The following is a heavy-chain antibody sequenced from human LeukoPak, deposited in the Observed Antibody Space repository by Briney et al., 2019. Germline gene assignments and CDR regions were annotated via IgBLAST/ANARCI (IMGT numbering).Heavy chain of an antibody. J-gene: IGHJ4*02. Sequence: SETLSLTCAVYGGSFSGYYWSWIRQPPGKGLEWIGEINHSGSTNYNPSLKSRVTISVDTSKNQFSLKLSSVTAADTAVYYCARGGNRYNSSWYLFDYWGQGTLVTVSS. CDR2: INHSGST. CDR1: GGSFSGYY. V-gene: IGHV4-34*01. D-gene: IGHD6-13*01. CDR3: ARGGNRYNSSWYLFDY.